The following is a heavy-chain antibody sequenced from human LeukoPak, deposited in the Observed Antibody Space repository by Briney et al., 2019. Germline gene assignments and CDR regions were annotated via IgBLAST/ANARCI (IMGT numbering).Heavy chain of an antibody. CDR2: INQDGSET. D-gene: IGHD2-2*01. J-gene: IGHJ4*02. Sequence: GGSLRLSCVASKFTSGHSFTNYWMSWVRQAPGKGLEWVANINQDGSETYYVDSVKGRFTMSRDNAKKSVSLQMNSLRADDTAIYYCSAILYHWGQGTLVTVSS. CDR3: SAILYH. V-gene: IGHV3-7*01. CDR1: KFTSGHSFTNYW.